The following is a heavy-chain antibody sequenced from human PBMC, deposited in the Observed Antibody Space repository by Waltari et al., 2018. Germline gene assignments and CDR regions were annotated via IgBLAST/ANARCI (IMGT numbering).Heavy chain of an antibody. CDR3: ARAREQNYDFLNGYSFYFDH. V-gene: IGHV3-23*01. J-gene: IGHJ4*02. CDR1: GFTFSSYA. D-gene: IGHD3-3*01. CDR2: ISGSGGST. Sequence: EVQLLESGGGLVQPGGSLRLSCAASGFTFSSYAMSWVRQAPGKGLDGVSAISGSGGSTYYADSVKGRFTISRDNSKNTLYLQMNSLRAEDTAVYYCARAREQNYDFLNGYSFYFDHWGQGALVTVSS.